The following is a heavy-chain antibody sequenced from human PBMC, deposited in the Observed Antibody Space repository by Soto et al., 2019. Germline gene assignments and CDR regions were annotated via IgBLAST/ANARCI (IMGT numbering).Heavy chain of an antibody. CDR3: TTEADSSGYSPYSFDY. J-gene: IGHJ4*02. CDR2: IKSKTDGGTT. CDR1: GFTFSNAW. Sequence: GGSLRLSCAASGFTFSNAWMSWVRQAPGKGLEWVGRIKSKTDGGTTDYAAPVKGRFTISRDDSKNTLYLKLNSLKPEDTAVYYCTTEADSSGYSPYSFDYGGQGTLVTVPS. D-gene: IGHD3-22*01. V-gene: IGHV3-15*01.